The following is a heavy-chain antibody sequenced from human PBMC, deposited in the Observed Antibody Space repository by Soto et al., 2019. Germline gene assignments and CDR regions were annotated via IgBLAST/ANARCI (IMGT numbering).Heavy chain of an antibody. Sequence: QVQLVQSGAEVKKPGASVKVSCKASGYTFTSYGISWVRQAPGQGLEWMGWISAYNGNTNYAQKLQGRVTMTTDTSTSTAYMELRSLRSDDTAVYYCARANYYDSSGYYYVSYFDYWGQGTLVTVSS. CDR2: ISAYNGNT. V-gene: IGHV1-18*01. CDR3: ARANYYDSSGYYYVSYFDY. D-gene: IGHD3-22*01. CDR1: GYTFTSYG. J-gene: IGHJ4*02.